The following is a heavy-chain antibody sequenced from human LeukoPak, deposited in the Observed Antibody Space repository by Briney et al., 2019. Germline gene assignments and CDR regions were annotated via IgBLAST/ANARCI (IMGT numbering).Heavy chain of an antibody. V-gene: IGHV3-53*01. CDR3: ARNYGDYAFDY. D-gene: IGHD4-17*01. J-gene: IGHJ4*02. CDR1: GFTVSSNY. Sequence: QSGGSLRLSCAASGFTVSSNYMSWVRQAPGKGLEWVSVIYSGGSTYYADSVKGRFTIPRDNSKNTLYLQMNSLRAEDTAVYYCARNYGDYAFDYWGQGTLVTVSS. CDR2: IYSGGST.